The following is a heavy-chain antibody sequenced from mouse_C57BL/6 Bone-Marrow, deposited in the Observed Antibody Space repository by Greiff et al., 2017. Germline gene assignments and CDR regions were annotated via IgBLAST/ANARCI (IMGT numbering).Heavy chain of an antibody. CDR3: AKNSYDYWYFDV. D-gene: IGHD2-3*01. CDR2: IWRGGST. CDR1: GFSLTSYG. Sequence: VKLMESGPGLVQPSQSLSITCTVSGFSLTSYGVHWVRQSPGKGLEWLGVIWRGGSTDYNAAFMSRLSITKDNSKSQVFFKMNSLQADDTAIYYCAKNSYDYWYFDVWGTGTTVTVSS. V-gene: IGHV2-5*01. J-gene: IGHJ1*03.